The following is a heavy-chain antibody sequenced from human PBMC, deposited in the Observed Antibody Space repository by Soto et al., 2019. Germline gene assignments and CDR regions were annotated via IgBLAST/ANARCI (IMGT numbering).Heavy chain of an antibody. V-gene: IGHV4-59*08. Sequence: LSPTCIAAGPTTRAHHVRRIRQQPRRRLRWIGYFRSGGGTSYNPSLKSRVAISADTSMKQFSLRLSSVTAADTAVYYCVRQGIGVLHGLVDVWGQGTNVTVSS. CDR1: GPTTRAHH. CDR2: FRSGGGT. J-gene: IGHJ6*02. D-gene: IGHD3-10*01. CDR3: VRQGIGVLHGLVDV.